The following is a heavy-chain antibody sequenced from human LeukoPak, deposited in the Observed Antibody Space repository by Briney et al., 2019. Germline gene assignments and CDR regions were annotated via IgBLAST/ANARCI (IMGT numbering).Heavy chain of an antibody. CDR2: IGTAGDT. J-gene: IGHJ6*02. CDR3: ARGDYGDYALEDYCYGMDV. D-gene: IGHD4-17*01. V-gene: IGHV3-13*01. CDR1: GFTFSSYD. Sequence: GGSLRLSCAASGFTFSSYDMHWVRQATGKGLEWVSAIGTAGDTYYPGSVKGRFTISRENAKNSLYLQMNSLRAGDTAVYYCARGDYGDYALEDYCYGMDVWGQGTTVTVSS.